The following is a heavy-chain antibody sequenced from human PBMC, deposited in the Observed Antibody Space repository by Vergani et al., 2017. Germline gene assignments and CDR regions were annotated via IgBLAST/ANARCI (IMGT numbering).Heavy chain of an antibody. CDR3: ARGDSSSFSLGSLYAFDI. CDR1: GGTFSSYA. J-gene: IGHJ3*02. V-gene: IGHV1-69*01. Sequence: QVQLVQSGAEVKKPGSSVKVSCKASGGTFSSYAISWVRQAPGQGLEWMGGIIPIFGTANYAQKFQGRVTITADESTSTAYMELSSLRSDDTAVYYCARGDSSSFSLGSLYAFDIWGQGTMVTVSS. D-gene: IGHD6-13*01. CDR2: IIPIFGTA.